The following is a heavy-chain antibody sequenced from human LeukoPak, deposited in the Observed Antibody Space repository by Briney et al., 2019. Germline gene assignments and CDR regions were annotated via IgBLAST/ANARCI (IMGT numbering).Heavy chain of an antibody. Sequence: GGSLRFSCAASGFTFSSYAMTWVRQAPGKGLEWVSSISGSGGSTYYADSVKGRFTISRDNSKNTLYLQMNSLRAEDTAVYYCAKGSRVEPVAYCDYWGQGTLVTVSS. D-gene: IGHD2-2*01. V-gene: IGHV3-23*01. CDR2: ISGSGGST. CDR1: GFTFSSYA. CDR3: AKGSRVEPVAYCDY. J-gene: IGHJ4*02.